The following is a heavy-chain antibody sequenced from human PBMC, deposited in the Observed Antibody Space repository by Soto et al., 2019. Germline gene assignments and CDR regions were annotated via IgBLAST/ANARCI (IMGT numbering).Heavy chain of an antibody. CDR3: ARDQLVPAAPGRDREEGYGMHV. J-gene: IGHJ6*02. CDR2: IWYDGSNK. D-gene: IGHD2-2*01. Sequence: QVQLVESGGGVVQPGRSLRLSCAASGFTFSSYGMHWVRQAPGKGLEWVAVIWYDGSNKYYADSVKGRFTISRDNSKNTLYLQRTSLRAEDTAVYYCARDQLVPAAPGRDREEGYGMHVWGQGTTVTLSS. CDR1: GFTFSSYG. V-gene: IGHV3-33*01.